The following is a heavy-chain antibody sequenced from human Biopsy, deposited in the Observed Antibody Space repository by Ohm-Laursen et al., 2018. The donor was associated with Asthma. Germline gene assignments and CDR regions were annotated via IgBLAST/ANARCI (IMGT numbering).Heavy chain of an antibody. V-gene: IGHV1-24*01. CDR3: ATDLWNPQKDYDY. CDR2: FDIEDGEA. D-gene: IGHD1-1*01. Sequence: EASVKVSCKVSGDTLTETSIDWVRHAPGKVLERMGGFDIEDGEASYAQKFKGRVTLTEDPSTDTVYMEVSSLRSDVRAVYCCATDLWNPQKDYDYWGQGTLVTVSS. J-gene: IGHJ4*02. CDR1: GDTLTETS.